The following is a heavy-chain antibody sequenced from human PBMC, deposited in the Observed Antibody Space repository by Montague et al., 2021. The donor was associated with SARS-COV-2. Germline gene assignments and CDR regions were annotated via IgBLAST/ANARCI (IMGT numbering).Heavy chain of an antibody. CDR2: IFHSGTT. CDR3: ATLSRRTAAGTRDYFGLDV. D-gene: IGHD6-13*01. V-gene: IGHV4-4*02. Sequence: SETLSLTCSVSGDSISTSTWWTWVRQPPGKGLEWIGEIFHSGTTNYNPSLKSRVSISVDKSNNQFSLRLSSLIAADTAVYYCATLSRRTAAGTRDYFGLDVWGQGTTVVVSS. CDR1: GDSISTSTW. J-gene: IGHJ6*02.